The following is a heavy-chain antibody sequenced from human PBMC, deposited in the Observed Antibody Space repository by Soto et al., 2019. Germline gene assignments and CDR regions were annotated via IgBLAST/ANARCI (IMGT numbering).Heavy chain of an antibody. V-gene: IGHV3-23*01. CDR2: ISASGDNT. J-gene: IGHJ4*02. CDR3: ATDPRGPDY. CDR1: GVGFSNYG. Sequence: VHLLESGGGLVQPGGSLKLSCATSGVGFSNYGMSWVRQAPGKGLEWVSGISASGDNTYYADPVKGRFTISGDNSKRTLYLQMNSLRAEDTAIYYCATDPRGPDYWGQGTQVTVS.